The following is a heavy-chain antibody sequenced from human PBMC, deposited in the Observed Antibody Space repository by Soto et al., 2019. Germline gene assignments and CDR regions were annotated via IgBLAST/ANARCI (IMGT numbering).Heavy chain of an antibody. Sequence: ASVKVSCKASGYTFTSYGISWVRQAPGQGLEWMGWISAYNGNTNYAQKLQGRVTMTTDTSTSTAYMELRSLRSDDTAVYYCARGDAYYDFWSGYYLGSYFDYWGQGTLVTVSS. CDR3: ARGDAYYDFWSGYYLGSYFDY. V-gene: IGHV1-18*01. D-gene: IGHD3-3*01. J-gene: IGHJ4*02. CDR1: GYTFTSYG. CDR2: ISAYNGNT.